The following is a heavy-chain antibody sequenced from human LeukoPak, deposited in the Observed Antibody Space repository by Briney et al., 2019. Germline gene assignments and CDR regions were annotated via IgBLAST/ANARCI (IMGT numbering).Heavy chain of an antibody. CDR1: GGSISSSSYY. D-gene: IGHD5-18*01. CDR3: ARVGNSYGYYFDY. V-gene: IGHV4-39*07. J-gene: IGHJ4*02. Sequence: SETLSLTCTVSGGSISSSSYYWGWIRQPPGKGLEWIGSIYYSGSTYYNPSLKSRVTISVDTSKNQFSLKLSSVTAADTAVHYCARVGNSYGYYFDYWGQGTLVTVSS. CDR2: IYYSGST.